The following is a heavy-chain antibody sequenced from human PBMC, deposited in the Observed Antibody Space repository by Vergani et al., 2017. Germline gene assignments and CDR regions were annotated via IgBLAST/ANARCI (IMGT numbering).Heavy chain of an antibody. CDR2: ISYDGSNK. Sequence: QVQLVESGGGVVQPGRSLRLSCAASGFTFSSYAMHWVRQAPGKGLEWVAVISYDGSNKYYADSVKGRFTISRDNSKNTLYLQMNSLRAEDTAVYYCARGIVVVTAIRHHRTYYFDYWGQGTLVTVSS. CDR3: ARGIVVVTAIRHHRTYYFDY. CDR1: GFTFSSYA. J-gene: IGHJ4*02. D-gene: IGHD2-21*02. V-gene: IGHV3-30*01.